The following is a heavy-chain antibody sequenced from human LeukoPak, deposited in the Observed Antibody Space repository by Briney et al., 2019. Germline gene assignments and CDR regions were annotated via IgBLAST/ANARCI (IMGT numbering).Heavy chain of an antibody. CDR3: ARDLGSRDFWSGLAWFDP. D-gene: IGHD3-3*01. V-gene: IGHV4-39*07. CDR1: GGPIRGSSYY. CDR2: FIYSGTT. Sequence: SETLSLTCTVSGGPIRGSSYYWGWIRQPPGKGLEWIGSFIYSGTTYYNPSLKSRVTISVDTSKNQFSLKLSSVTAADTAVYYCARDLGSRDFWSGLAWFDPWGQGTLVTVSS. J-gene: IGHJ5*02.